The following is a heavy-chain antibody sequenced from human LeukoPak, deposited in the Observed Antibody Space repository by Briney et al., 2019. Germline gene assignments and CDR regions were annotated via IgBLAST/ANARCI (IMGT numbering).Heavy chain of an antibody. CDR3: ARVSQDYYDSSGFFYYYGMDV. Sequence: GASVKVSCKASGCTFTSYDINWVRQATGQGLEWMGWMNPNSGNTGYAQKFQGRVTMTRNTSISTAYMELSSLRSEDTAVYYCARVSQDYYDSSGFFYYYGMDVWGQGTTVTVSS. J-gene: IGHJ6*02. D-gene: IGHD3-22*01. V-gene: IGHV1-8*01. CDR2: MNPNSGNT. CDR1: GCTFTSYD.